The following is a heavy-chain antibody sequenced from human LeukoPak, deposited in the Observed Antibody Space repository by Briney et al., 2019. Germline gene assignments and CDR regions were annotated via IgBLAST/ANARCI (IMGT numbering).Heavy chain of an antibody. D-gene: IGHD3-22*01. CDR3: ASTYYYDSSGYYRFDC. J-gene: IGHJ4*02. Sequence: PSETLSLTCTVSGGSISSYYWSWIRQPAGKGLEWIGRIYTSGSTNYNPSLKSRVTMSVDTSKNQFSLKLSSVTAADTAVYYCASTYYYDSSGYYRFDCWGQGTLVTVSS. CDR1: GGSISSYY. CDR2: IYTSGST. V-gene: IGHV4-4*07.